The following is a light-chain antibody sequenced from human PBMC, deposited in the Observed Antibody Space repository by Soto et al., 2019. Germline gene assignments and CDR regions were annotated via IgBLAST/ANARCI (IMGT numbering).Light chain of an antibody. CDR3: QQVSGYPLN. V-gene: IGKV1-39*01. Sequence: DIQMTQSPSSLSASVGYRVTITCRASQSISSYLNWYQQKLGKAPKLLIYAASSLQSGVPSRFSGSGSGTDFTLTISSLQPEDFATYYCQQVSGYPLNFGGGTKVDI. CDR2: AAS. CDR1: QSISSY. J-gene: IGKJ4*01.